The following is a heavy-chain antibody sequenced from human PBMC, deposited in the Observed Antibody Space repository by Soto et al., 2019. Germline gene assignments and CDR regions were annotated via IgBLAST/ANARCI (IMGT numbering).Heavy chain of an antibody. Sequence: SETLSLTCAVYGGSFSGYYWSWIRQPPGKGLEWIGEINHSGSTNYNPSLKSRVTISVDTSKNQFSLKLSSVTAADTAVYYCARGRSGRFLEWSRRGNWFDPWGQGALVTVSS. CDR3: ARGRSGRFLEWSRRGNWFDP. J-gene: IGHJ5*02. CDR2: INHSGST. V-gene: IGHV4-34*01. CDR1: GGSFSGYY. D-gene: IGHD3-3*01.